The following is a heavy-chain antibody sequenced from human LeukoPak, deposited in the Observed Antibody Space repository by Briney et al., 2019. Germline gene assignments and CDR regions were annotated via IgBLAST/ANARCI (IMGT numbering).Heavy chain of an antibody. CDR1: GFTFSSYA. V-gene: IGHV3-23*01. CDR2: ISGSGGST. Sequence: PGGSLRLSCAASGFTFSSYAMSWVRQAPGKGLEWVSAISGSGGSTYYADSVKGRFTISRDNFKNTLYLQMNSLRAEDTAVYYCAKDSRGSSAWNHWGQGTLVTVSS. J-gene: IGHJ5*02. CDR3: AKDSRGSSAWNH. D-gene: IGHD2-2*01.